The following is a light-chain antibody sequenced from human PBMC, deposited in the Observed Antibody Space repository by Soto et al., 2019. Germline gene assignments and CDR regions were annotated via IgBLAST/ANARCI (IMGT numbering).Light chain of an antibody. V-gene: IGLV2-14*01. CDR1: SADVGGLKY. Sequence: QSALTQPASVSGSPGQWITISCTAISADVGGLKYVSWYQQHPGKVPKLIIYDVSYRPSGVSNRFSGSKSGDTASLTISGLQTEDEADYYCSSYTSVSTVVFGGGTKLTVL. CDR3: SSYTSVSTVV. J-gene: IGLJ2*01. CDR2: DVS.